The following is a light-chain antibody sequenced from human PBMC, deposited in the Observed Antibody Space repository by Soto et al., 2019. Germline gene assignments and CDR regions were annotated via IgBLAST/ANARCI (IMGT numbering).Light chain of an antibody. CDR1: HIGIKS. J-gene: IGLJ3*02. Sequence: SYELTQAPSVSVAPGQTARIACGGNHIGIKSVHWYQQRPGQAPVLVVSDDPERPSGIAERFSGSKSGNTATLTISGVEAGDEADYYCQVWDSSGDLPVVFGGGTKLTVL. V-gene: IGLV3-21*02. CDR3: QVWDSSGDLPVV. CDR2: DDP.